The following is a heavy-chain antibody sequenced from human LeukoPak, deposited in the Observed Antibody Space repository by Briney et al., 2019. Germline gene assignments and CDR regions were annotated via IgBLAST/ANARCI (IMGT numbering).Heavy chain of an antibody. CDR3: ARHVIRMRWLQYALDY. Sequence: PSETLSLTCAVYGGSFSGYFWSWIRQPPGKGLEWIGEINHSGSTNYNPSLKSRVTISVDTSKNQFSLKLSSVTAADTAVYYCARHVIRMRWLQYALDYWGQGTLVTVSS. CDR2: INHSGST. D-gene: IGHD5-24*01. J-gene: IGHJ4*02. V-gene: IGHV4-34*01. CDR1: GGSFSGYF.